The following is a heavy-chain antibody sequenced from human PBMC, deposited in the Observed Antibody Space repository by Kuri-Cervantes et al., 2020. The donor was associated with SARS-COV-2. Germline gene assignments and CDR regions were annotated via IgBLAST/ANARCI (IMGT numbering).Heavy chain of an antibody. CDR2: IKQDGSEK. V-gene: IGHV3-7*03. J-gene: IGHJ4*02. D-gene: IGHD3-22*01. CDR1: GFTFSSSW. Sequence: GESLKISCAASGFTFSSSWMTWVRQAPGKGLEWVANIKQDGSEKYYLDSVKGRLTISRDNAKNSLFLQMNSLRAEDTAVYYCARSRGYYDSSGQARHLIYFWCQGTQVTVSS. CDR3: ARSRGYYDSSGQARHLIYF.